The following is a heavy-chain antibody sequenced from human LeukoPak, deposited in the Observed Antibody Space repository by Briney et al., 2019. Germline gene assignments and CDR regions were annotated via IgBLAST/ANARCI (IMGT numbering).Heavy chain of an antibody. V-gene: IGHV4-59*01. CDR3: TKLFKVVDAFDS. J-gene: IGHJ3*02. Sequence: SETLSLTCTVSGGSISSYYWSWIRQPPGKGLEWIGHIYYSGSTNYNPYLDRRVFISVNAAKTKISLMLMSVTAADKTVVYCTKLFKVVDAFDSWGQGTMVTVSS. CDR2: IYYSGST. D-gene: IGHD1-7*01. CDR1: GGSISSYY.